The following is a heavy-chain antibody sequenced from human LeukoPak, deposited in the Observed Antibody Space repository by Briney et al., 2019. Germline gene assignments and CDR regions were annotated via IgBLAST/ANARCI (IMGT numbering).Heavy chain of an antibody. V-gene: IGHV3-23*01. J-gene: IGHJ4*02. CDR2: ISGRGGST. Sequence: GGSLRLSCAASGFTFSSYAMSWVRQAPGKGLEWVSAISGRGGSTYYADSVKGRFTISRDNSKNTLYLQMNSLRAEDTAVYYCAKDLEDGGYSYGSPDYWGQGTLVTVSS. CDR3: AKDLEDGGYSYGSPDY. CDR1: GFTFSSYA. D-gene: IGHD5-18*01.